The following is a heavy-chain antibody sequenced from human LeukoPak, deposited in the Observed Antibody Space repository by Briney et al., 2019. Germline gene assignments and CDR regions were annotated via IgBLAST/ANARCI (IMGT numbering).Heavy chain of an antibody. V-gene: IGHV1-18*01. CDR2: ISAYSGNT. CDR3: ARDGQLRYFDWLLSEAGAFDY. D-gene: IGHD3-9*01. J-gene: IGHJ4*02. CDR1: GYTFTSYG. Sequence: ASVKVSCKASGYTFTSYGISRVRQAPGQGLEWMGWISAYSGNTNYAQKLQGRVTMTTDTSTSTAYMELGSLRSDDTAVYYCARDGQLRYFDWLLSEAGAFDYWGQGTLVTVSS.